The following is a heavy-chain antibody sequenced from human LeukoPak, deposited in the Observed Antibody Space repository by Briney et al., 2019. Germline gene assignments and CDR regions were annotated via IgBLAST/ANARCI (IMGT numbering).Heavy chain of an antibody. CDR3: ARRGSGTYSVDQ. CDR2: IWSDGSNK. V-gene: IGHV3-33*01. J-gene: IGHJ4*02. D-gene: IGHD3-10*01. Sequence: QAGGSLRLSCAASGFTFSTYGMHWVRKGPGKGLEWVAVIWSDGSNKYYADSVKGRFTIYRDNSKNTLYLQMNSLRAEDTAVYYCARRGSGTYSVDQWGQGTLVTVSS. CDR1: GFTFSTYG.